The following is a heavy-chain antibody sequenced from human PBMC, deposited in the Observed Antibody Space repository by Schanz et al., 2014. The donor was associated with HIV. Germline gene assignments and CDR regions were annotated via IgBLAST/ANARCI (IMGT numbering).Heavy chain of an antibody. J-gene: IGHJ6*02. CDR3: ARVANWDYYGMDV. Sequence: QVQLVESGGGVVQPGRSLRLSCTASGFTFSSSGMHWVRQAPGKGLEWVAAMWYDESHKGYADSVKGRFTISRDNSKNTLYLQMNSLRAEDTAVYYCARVANWDYYGMDVWGQGTTVTVSS. D-gene: IGHD3-16*01. V-gene: IGHV3-33*01. CDR2: MWYDESHK. CDR1: GFTFSSSG.